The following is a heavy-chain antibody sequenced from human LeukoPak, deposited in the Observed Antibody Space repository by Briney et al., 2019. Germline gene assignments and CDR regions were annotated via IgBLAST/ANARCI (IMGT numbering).Heavy chain of an antibody. V-gene: IGHV3-30-3*01. CDR1: GFTFSSYV. D-gene: IGHD6-13*01. J-gene: IGHJ5*02. CDR3: AREGDTGIAAVDNWFDP. Sequence: PGRSLRLSCAASGFTFSSYVMHWVRQAPGKGLEWVAVISYDGSNKYYADSVKGRFTISRDNSKNTLYLQMNSLRAEDTAVYYCAREGDTGIAAVDNWFDPWGQGTLVTVSS. CDR2: ISYDGSNK.